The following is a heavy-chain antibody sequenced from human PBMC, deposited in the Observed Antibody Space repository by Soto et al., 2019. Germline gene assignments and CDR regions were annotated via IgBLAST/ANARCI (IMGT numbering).Heavy chain of an antibody. CDR3: AKGVDSSNWYPGYFDY. CDR2: IVVGSGNT. CDR1: GFTFTSSA. V-gene: IGHV1-58*01. J-gene: IGHJ4*02. D-gene: IGHD6-13*01. Sequence: SVKVSCKASGFTFTSSAVQWVRQARGQRLEWIGWIVVGSGNTNYAQKFQERVTITRDMSTSTAYMELSSLRSEDAAVYYCAKGVDSSNWYPGYFDYWGQGTLVTVSS.